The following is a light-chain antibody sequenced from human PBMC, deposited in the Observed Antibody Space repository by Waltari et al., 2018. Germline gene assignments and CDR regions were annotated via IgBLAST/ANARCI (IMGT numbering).Light chain of an antibody. V-gene: IGKV4-1*01. J-gene: IGKJ5*01. CDR1: VLYSSNNKNY. CDR3: QQYYSIPIT. CDR2: WAS. Sequence: VLYSSNNKNYVAWYQRKPGQPPKLLIYWASTRESGVPDRFSGSGSGTDFTLTISSLRAEDVAVYYCQQYYSIPITFGQGTRLEIK.